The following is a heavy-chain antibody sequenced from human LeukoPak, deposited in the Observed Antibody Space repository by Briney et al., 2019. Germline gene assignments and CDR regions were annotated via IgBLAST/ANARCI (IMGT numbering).Heavy chain of an antibody. CDR1: GFTFSSYG. J-gene: IGHJ6*03. V-gene: IGHV3-33*01. Sequence: HAGGSLRLSCAASGFTFSSYGMHWVRQAPGKGLEWVAVIWYDGSNKYYADYVKGRFTISRDNSKNTLYLQMNSLRAEDTAVYYCARDEKGGDYYYYMDVWGKGTTVTVSS. CDR2: IWYDGSNK. D-gene: IGHD3-10*01. CDR3: ARDEKGGDYYYYMDV.